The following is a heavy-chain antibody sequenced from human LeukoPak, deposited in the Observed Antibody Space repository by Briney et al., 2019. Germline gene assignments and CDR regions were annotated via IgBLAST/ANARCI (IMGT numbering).Heavy chain of an antibody. J-gene: IGHJ4*02. Sequence: GGSLRLSCAASGFTFSNAWMNWVRQAPGKGLEWVSSISSSSSYIYYADSVKGRFTISRDNAKNSLYLQMNSLRAEDTAVYYCARDGSSGGPYYWGQGTLVTVSS. CDR2: ISSSSSYI. CDR3: ARDGSSGGPYY. CDR1: GFTFSNAW. V-gene: IGHV3-21*01. D-gene: IGHD6-19*01.